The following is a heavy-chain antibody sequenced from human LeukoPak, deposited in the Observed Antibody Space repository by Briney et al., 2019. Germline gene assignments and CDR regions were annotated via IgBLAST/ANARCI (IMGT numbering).Heavy chain of an antibody. J-gene: IGHJ6*02. CDR2: FYSGGST. CDR1: GLPVRSNS. CDR3: ARAKSKKPYYYGMDV. D-gene: IGHD4-11*01. V-gene: IGHV3-66*01. Sequence: GGSLDLSGEASGLPVRSNSMGWAGRPPGKGWGWAQVFYSGGSTYYADSVKGRFTISRDNSKNTLYLQMNSLRAEDTAVYYCARAKSKKPYYYGMDVWGQGTTVTVSS.